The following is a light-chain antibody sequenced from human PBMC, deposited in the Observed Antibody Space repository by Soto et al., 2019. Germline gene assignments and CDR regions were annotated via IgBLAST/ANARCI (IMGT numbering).Light chain of an antibody. CDR2: GAS. J-gene: IGKJ4*01. CDR1: QSVSSSY. Sequence: EIVLTQSPGTLSLSPGERATLSCRASQSVSSSYLAWYQQKPGQAPRLLIYGASTRATGIPDRFSGSGSGTDFILTINRLEPEDFAVYYCQQYGSSPRVTFGGGTKVEIK. CDR3: QQYGSSPRVT. V-gene: IGKV3-20*01.